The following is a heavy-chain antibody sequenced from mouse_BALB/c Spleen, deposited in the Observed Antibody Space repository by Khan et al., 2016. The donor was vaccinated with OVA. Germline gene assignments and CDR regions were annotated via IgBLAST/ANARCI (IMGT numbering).Heavy chain of an antibody. CDR2: ISSGGFTT. Sequence: EVELVESGGGLVKPGGSLKLSCAASGFAFSSYDLSWVRRTPERRREGVAYISSGGFTTSYLDTMEGRFSISSDNAKKPLYLQMSSLQSEDTAMYYCARHQATMITTSCYFDVWGAGATVTVSS. J-gene: IGHJ1*01. V-gene: IGHV5-12-1*01. D-gene: IGHD2-4*01. CDR1: GFAFSSYD. CDR3: ARHQATMITTSCYFDV.